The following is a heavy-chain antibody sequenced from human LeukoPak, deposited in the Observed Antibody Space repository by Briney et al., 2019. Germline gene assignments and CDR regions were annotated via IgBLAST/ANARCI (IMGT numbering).Heavy chain of an antibody. Sequence: GGSLRLSCAASGFTFGGYAMSWVRQAPGKGLEWVSVISGSGGSTNYVDSVKGRFTISRDNSKNTLYLQMNSLRAEDTAVYYCARDRGYGSGSSQNWFDPWGQGTLVTVSS. J-gene: IGHJ5*02. CDR2: ISGSGGST. CDR3: ARDRGYGSGSSQNWFDP. V-gene: IGHV3-23*01. CDR1: GFTFGGYA. D-gene: IGHD3-10*01.